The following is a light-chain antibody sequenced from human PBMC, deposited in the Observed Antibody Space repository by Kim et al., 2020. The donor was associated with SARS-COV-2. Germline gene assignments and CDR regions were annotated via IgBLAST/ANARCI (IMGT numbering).Light chain of an antibody. CDR2: HAY. CDR1: QSVSNSF. CDR3: QQYGSSPGT. J-gene: IGKJ2*01. Sequence: LSPGERATLSCRASQSVSNSFLAWYQQKPGQAPRLLIYHAYSRVNGIPDRFSGNGSGTDFTLIISRLEPEDFAVYYCQQYGSSPGTFGQGTKLEI. V-gene: IGKV3-20*01.